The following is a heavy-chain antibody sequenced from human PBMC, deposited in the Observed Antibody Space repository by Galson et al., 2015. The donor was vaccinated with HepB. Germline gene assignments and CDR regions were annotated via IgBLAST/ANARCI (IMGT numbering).Heavy chain of an antibody. D-gene: IGHD1-26*01. V-gene: IGHV1-46*01. CDR2: VFGPSGNT. CDR1: GYTFTSYH. Sequence: SVKVSCKASGYTFTSYHIHWVRQAPGQGLEWMGIVFGPSGNTNYAQNFQGRVTMTRDTSTSTVYMELSSLRSEDTAVYYCAREPPGRTAFDIWGQGTMVTVPS. CDR3: AREPPGRTAFDI. J-gene: IGHJ3*02.